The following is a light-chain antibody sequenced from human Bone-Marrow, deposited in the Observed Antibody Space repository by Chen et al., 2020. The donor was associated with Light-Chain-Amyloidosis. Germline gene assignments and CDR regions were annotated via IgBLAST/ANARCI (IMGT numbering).Light chain of an antibody. V-gene: IGLV2-14*01. CDR3: SSYTITNILV. CDR2: EVT. Sequence: QSALTQPASVSGSPGQSITISCTGTSSDVGGDNHVSWYQQHPDKAPKLMIYEVTNRPSWVPDRFSCSKSVNTASLTLSGLQTEDEADYFCSSYTITNILVFGSGTRVTVL. J-gene: IGLJ1*01. CDR1: SSDVGGDNH.